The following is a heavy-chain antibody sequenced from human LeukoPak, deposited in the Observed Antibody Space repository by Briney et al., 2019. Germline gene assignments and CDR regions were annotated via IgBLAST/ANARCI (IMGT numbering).Heavy chain of an antibody. CDR3: ATDLLEGDFWREDAFGI. V-gene: IGHV1-24*01. CDR1: GYTLTELS. J-gene: IGHJ3*02. Sequence: ASVKVSCKVSGYTLTELSMHWVRQAPGKGLEWMGGFDPEDGETIYAQKFQGRVTMTEDTSTDTAYMELSSLRSEDTAVYYCATDLLEGDFWREDAFGIWGQGTMVTVSS. D-gene: IGHD3-3*01. CDR2: FDPEDGET.